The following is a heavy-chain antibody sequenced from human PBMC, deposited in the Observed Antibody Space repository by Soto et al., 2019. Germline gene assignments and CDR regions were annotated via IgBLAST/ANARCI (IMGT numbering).Heavy chain of an antibody. D-gene: IGHD6-19*01. V-gene: IGHV2-5*02. CDR2: IYWDDDK. CDR3: AHIVVAGLGYYFDY. J-gene: IGHJ4*02. CDR1: GFSLSSTRMA. Sequence: QITLKESGPSLVKPTQTLTLTCTFSGFSLSSTRMAVGWLHQPPGNALEWLALIYWDDDKRYSPFLKGSLTITKDTAKNQVVLTMSYMASVDTARYYCAHIVVAGLGYYFDYWGQGTLVTVSS.